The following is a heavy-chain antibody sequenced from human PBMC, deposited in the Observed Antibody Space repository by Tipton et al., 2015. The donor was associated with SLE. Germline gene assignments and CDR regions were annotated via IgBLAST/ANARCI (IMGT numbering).Heavy chain of an antibody. V-gene: IGHV4-59*01. D-gene: IGHD3-3*02. CDR1: GGSISSSS. CDR2: IYHSGIT. CDR3: ARGPPFMEWERNWFDP. J-gene: IGHJ5*02. Sequence: TLSLTCSVSGGSISSSSWSWIRQPPGKRLEWIAYIYHSGITNYNPSLQSRVTISVDRSKNQFSLKLTSVTAADTAVYYCARGPPFMEWERNWFDPWGQGTQVTVSS.